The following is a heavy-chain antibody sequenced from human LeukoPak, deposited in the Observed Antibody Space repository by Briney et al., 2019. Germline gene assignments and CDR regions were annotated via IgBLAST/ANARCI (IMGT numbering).Heavy chain of an antibody. CDR1: GYTFTSYY. J-gene: IGHJ4*02. V-gene: IGHV1-46*01. Sequence: ASVKVSRKASGYTFTSYYMHWVRQAPGQGLEWMGIINPSGGSTSYAQKFQGRVTMTRDTSTSTVYMELSSLRSEDTAVYYCARTSPGMRSLHTFDYWGQGTLVTVSS. CDR3: ARTSPGMRSLHTFDY. D-gene: IGHD3-10*01. CDR2: INPSGGST.